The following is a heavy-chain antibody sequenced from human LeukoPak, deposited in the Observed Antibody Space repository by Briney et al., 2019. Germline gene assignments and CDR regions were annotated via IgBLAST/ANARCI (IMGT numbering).Heavy chain of an antibody. J-gene: IGHJ4*02. V-gene: IGHV3-48*04. CDR2: IRSGSSTI. CDR1: GFIFSSYS. D-gene: IGHD3-9*01. Sequence: GGSLRLSCAASGFIFSSYSMNWVRQAPGRGVEGIAYIRSGSSTIYFAASVRGRFTISRDNAKNSLYLQMTSLRAEHTAVYYCARDTPGSYYDILTGYPPPTFDYWGQGTLVTVSS. CDR3: ARDTPGSYYDILTGYPPPTFDY.